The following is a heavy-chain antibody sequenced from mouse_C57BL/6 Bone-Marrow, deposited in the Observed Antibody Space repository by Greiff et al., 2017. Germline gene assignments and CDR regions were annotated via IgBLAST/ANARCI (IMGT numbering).Heavy chain of an antibody. CDR1: GYTFTSYW. J-gene: IGHJ1*03. V-gene: IGHV1-53*01. D-gene: IGHD1-2*01. CDR2: INPSYGGT. CDR3: ARRRRTGYVGLYWYFDV. Sequence: QVQLQQPGTELVKPGASVKLSCKASGYTFTSYWMHWVKQRPGQGLEWFGNINPSYGGTTYIEKFKRKATLTVDKSSSTAYMQLSSLTSEDSAVYYCARRRRTGYVGLYWYFDVWGTGTTVTVSS.